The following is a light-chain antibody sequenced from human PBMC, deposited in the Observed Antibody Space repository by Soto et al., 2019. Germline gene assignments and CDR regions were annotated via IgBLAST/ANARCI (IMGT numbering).Light chain of an antibody. J-gene: IGLJ1*01. CDR1: SSNVGGYNF. Sequence: QSALTQPASVSGSPGQSITISCTGSSSNVGGYNFVSWYQQHPGKAPKLIIFDVNNRPSGVSNRFSGSKSGNTASLTISGLQADDEADYFCNSYRTTSTYVFGTGTKVTVL. CDR2: DVN. V-gene: IGLV2-14*03. CDR3: NSYRTTSTYV.